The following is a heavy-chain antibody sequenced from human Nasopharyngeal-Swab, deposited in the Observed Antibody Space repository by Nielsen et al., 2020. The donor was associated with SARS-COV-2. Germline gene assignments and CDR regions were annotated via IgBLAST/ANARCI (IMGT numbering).Heavy chain of an antibody. Sequence: GESLKISCAASGFTFSNYSMNWVRQAPGKGLEWVSSISSGSGYIFYADSVKGRFTVSRDNSKNTLYLQMNSLRAEDTAVYYCAKRDDYYESSGLGDWGQGTLVTVSS. J-gene: IGHJ4*02. V-gene: IGHV3-21*04. CDR1: GFTFSNYS. D-gene: IGHD3-22*01. CDR3: AKRDDYYESSGLGD. CDR2: ISSGSGYI.